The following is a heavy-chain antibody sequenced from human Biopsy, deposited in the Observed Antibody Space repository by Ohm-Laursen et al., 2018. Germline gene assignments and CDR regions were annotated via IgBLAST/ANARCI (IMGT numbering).Heavy chain of an antibody. V-gene: IGHV4-61*01. D-gene: IGHD6-19*01. CDR3: ARGRRTSGWPYFDN. CDR1: GDSLTSGPEN. Sequence: TLSLTCTVSGDSLTSGPENWSWIRQSPGQGLEYIGSIYSGGNTNYNPSLKNRVTMSVDTSKNQFYLKLYSVTAADTAVYYCARGRRTSGWPYFDNWGQGALVIVSP. J-gene: IGHJ4*02. CDR2: IYSGGNT.